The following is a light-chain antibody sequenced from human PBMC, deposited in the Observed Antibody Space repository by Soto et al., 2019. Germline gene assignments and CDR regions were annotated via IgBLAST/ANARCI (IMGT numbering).Light chain of an antibody. CDR1: SSDVGGYNY. V-gene: IGLV2-14*01. J-gene: IGLJ2*01. CDR2: DVS. CDR3: SSSTSSSTLVA. Sequence: QSVLTQPASVSGSPGQSITISCTGTSSDVGGYNYVSWYQQHPGKAPKLMIYDVSNRPSGGSNRFSGSKSGNTASLTISGLQAEDEADYYCSSSTSSSTLVAFGGGTKLTVL.